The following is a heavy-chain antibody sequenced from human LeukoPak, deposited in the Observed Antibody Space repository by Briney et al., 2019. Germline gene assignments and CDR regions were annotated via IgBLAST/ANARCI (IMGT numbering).Heavy chain of an antibody. CDR3: ARVKYNWNHAYYYYYMDV. J-gene: IGHJ6*03. Sequence: SETLSFTCTVSGGSISSYYWSWIRQPPGKGLEWNGYIYYSGSTNYNPSLKSRVTISVDTSKNQFSLKLSSVTAADTAVYYCARVKYNWNHAYYYYYMDVWGKGTTVTVSS. D-gene: IGHD1-20*01. CDR2: IYYSGST. V-gene: IGHV4-59*01. CDR1: GGSISSYY.